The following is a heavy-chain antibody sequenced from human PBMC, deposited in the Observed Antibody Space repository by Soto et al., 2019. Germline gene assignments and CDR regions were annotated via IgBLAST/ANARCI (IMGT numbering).Heavy chain of an antibody. Sequence: QVQLVESGGGVVQPGSSLRPSCAASGFTLGNYGMNWVGQAPGKGLGWVAVILNDGSNRYHADSVKDRFTISRDNSKNMLYLQMNSLRAEDTAVYYCARDDEYSGNGMDVWGQGTTVTVS. CDR3: ARDDEYSGNGMDV. CDR1: GFTLGNYG. J-gene: IGHJ6*02. V-gene: IGHV3-33*01. CDR2: ILNDGSNR. D-gene: IGHD3-10*01.